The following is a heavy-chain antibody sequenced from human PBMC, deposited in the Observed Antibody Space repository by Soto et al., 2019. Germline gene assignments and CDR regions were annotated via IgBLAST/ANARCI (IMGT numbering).Heavy chain of an antibody. D-gene: IGHD3-3*01. CDR3: TTDPLVFSARFLDPGAFDI. J-gene: IGHJ3*02. Sequence: GGSLRLSCAAYGFTFSNAWMSWVRQAPGKGLEWVGRIKSKTDGGTTDYAAPVKGRFTISRDDSKNTLYLQMNSLKTEDTAVYYCTTDPLVFSARFLDPGAFDIWGQGTMVTVSS. V-gene: IGHV3-15*01. CDR2: IKSKTDGGTT. CDR1: GFTFSNAW.